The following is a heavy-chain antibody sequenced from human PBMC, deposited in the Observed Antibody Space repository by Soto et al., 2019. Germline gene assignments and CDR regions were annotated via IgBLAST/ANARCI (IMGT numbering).Heavy chain of an antibody. CDR3: VREDGIVGANSAFDY. Sequence: EVQVVESGGDLVKPGGSLRLSCASSGFTFSTYTMNWVRQAPGKGLEWVSSINGRGNYIYHADSVKGRFTISRDNAKNSLYLQMDRLRAEDTALYYCVREDGIVGANSAFDYWGLGALVTVSS. V-gene: IGHV3-21*01. CDR2: INGRGNYI. CDR1: GFTFSTYT. J-gene: IGHJ4*02. D-gene: IGHD1-26*01.